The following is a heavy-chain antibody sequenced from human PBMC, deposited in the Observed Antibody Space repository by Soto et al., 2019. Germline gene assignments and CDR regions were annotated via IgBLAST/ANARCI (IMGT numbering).Heavy chain of an antibody. CDR3: ARSPPYYYYDSNVGFDY. D-gene: IGHD3-10*01. CDR1: GFSLSTSGVG. Sequence: QITLKESGPTLVNPTQTLTLTCTFSGFSLSTSGVGVGWIRQPPGKALEWLARIYWNDDKRYSPSLKSRLTISKDTSKNQVVLTMTNMDPVDTATYYCARSPPYYYYDSNVGFDYWGQGTLVTVSS. J-gene: IGHJ4*02. CDR2: IYWNDDK. V-gene: IGHV2-5*01.